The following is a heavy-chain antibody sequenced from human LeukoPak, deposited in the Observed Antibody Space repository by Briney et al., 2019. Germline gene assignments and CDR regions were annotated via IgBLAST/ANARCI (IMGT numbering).Heavy chain of an antibody. CDR2: INANSGGT. CDR1: GYTFTSYD. CDR3: ASFYDSSAYRYAFDI. Sequence: ASVKVSCKASGYTFTSYDITWVRQAPGQGLEWMGWINANSGGTKYAQKFQGRVTMTRDTSISTAYMELSRLRSDDTAVYYCASFYDSSAYRYAFDIWGQGTMVTVSS. J-gene: IGHJ3*02. V-gene: IGHV1-2*02. D-gene: IGHD3-22*01.